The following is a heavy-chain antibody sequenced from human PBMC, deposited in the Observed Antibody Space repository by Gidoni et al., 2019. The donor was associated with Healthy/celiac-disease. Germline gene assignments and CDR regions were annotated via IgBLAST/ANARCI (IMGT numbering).Heavy chain of an antibody. V-gene: IGHV4-39*01. CDR2: IYYSGST. D-gene: IGHD3-9*01. Sequence: QLQLQESGPGLVKPSETLSLTCTVSGGSISRSSYYWGWIRQPPGKGLEWIGSIYYSGSTYYNPSLKSRVTISVDTSKNQFALKLSSVTAADTAVYYCARHSSSYDILTGYYWNYGMDVWGQGTTVTVSS. CDR1: GGSISRSSYY. J-gene: IGHJ6*02. CDR3: ARHSSSYDILTGYYWNYGMDV.